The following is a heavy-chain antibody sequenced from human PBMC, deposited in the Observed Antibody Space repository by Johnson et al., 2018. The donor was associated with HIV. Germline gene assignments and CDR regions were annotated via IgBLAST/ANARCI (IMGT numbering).Heavy chain of an antibody. Sequence: QEQLVESGGGVIQPGRSLRLSCAASAFTFRTYSMHWVRQPPGKGLEWVAAISYVETNKYYADSVKGRFTISRDNSKNTLYLHMTSLRADDTAVYYCAREKTTGWYEDAFDIWGHGTMVTVSS. CDR3: AREKTTGWYEDAFDI. CDR2: ISYVETNK. D-gene: IGHD6-19*01. CDR1: AFTFRTYS. J-gene: IGHJ3*02. V-gene: IGHV3-30-3*01.